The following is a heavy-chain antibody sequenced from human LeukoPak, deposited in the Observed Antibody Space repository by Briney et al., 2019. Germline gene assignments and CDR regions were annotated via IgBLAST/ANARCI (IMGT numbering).Heavy chain of an antibody. D-gene: IGHD3-10*01. V-gene: IGHV3-74*01. J-gene: IGHJ3*02. CDR1: DFPFSNYW. Sequence: GGSLRLSCAASDFPFSNYWMHWVRQVPGERLTWVSRISSDGTKIGYAASVKGRFTISRDNAKNSLYLQMNSLRAEDTAVYYCARLFTPSGAFDIWGQGTMVTVSS. CDR3: ARLFTPSGAFDI. CDR2: ISSDGTKI.